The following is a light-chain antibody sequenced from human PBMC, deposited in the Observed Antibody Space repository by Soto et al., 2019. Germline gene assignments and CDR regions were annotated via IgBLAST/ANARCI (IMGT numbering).Light chain of an antibody. CDR2: EVT. V-gene: IGLV2-14*01. CDR3: NSYTSSSTWV. CDR1: SSDVGGYNY. Sequence: QSAPTQPASVSGSPGQSITISCTGTSSDVGGYNYVSWYQQHPGKAPKLMIYEVTNRPSGVSNRFFGSKSGNTASLTISGLQAEDEADYYCNSYTSSSTWVFGGGTKLTVL. J-gene: IGLJ2*01.